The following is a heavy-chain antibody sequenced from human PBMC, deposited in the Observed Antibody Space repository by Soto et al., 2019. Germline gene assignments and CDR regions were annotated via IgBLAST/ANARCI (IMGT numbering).Heavy chain of an antibody. CDR3: ARGGSGSPPYFYYGMDV. J-gene: IGHJ6*02. V-gene: IGHV4-34*01. D-gene: IGHD6-13*01. Sequence: QVQLQQWGAGLLKPSETLSLSCAVYGGSFSGYYWSWIRQPPGKGLEWIGEINHSGSTNYNPSLKCRVTISVDTSKNQFTLKLSSVTAADTAVYFWARGGSGSPPYFYYGMDVWGQGTTVTVSS. CDR1: GGSFSGYY. CDR2: INHSGST.